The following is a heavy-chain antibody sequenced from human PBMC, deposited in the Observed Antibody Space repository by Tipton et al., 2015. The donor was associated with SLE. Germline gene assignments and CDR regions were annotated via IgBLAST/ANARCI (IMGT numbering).Heavy chain of an antibody. V-gene: IGHV4-31*03. CDR1: GGSFSNSDY. D-gene: IGHD3-3*01. Sequence: TLSLTCTVSGGSFSNSDYWSWIRQNPGEGLQWIGCIHYSGITYYNPSLKSRLTISADTSKNQFSLKLSSVTAADTAVYYCARAREEWLLDYWGQGTLVTVSS. J-gene: IGHJ4*02. CDR3: ARAREEWLLDY. CDR2: IHYSGIT.